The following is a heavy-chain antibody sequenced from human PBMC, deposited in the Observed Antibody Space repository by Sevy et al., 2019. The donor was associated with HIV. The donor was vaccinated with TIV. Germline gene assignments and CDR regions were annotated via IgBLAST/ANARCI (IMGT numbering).Heavy chain of an antibody. Sequence: GGSLRLSCEASGFSFSRYGMHWVRQVAGKGLEWVAVISFDGDNKYYSDSVRGRFAISRDNSENTMHMQMNNLRLDDTVVFYFAKGLSSIYPYSMDVWGQGTTVTVSS. D-gene: IGHD3-16*01. CDR1: GFSFSRYG. CDR2: ISFDGDNK. J-gene: IGHJ6*02. V-gene: IGHV3-30*18. CDR3: AKGLSSIYPYSMDV.